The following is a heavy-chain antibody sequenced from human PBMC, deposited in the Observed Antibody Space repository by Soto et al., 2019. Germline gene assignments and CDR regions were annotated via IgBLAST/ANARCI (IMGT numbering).Heavy chain of an antibody. Sequence: QITLKESGPTLVKPTQTLTLTCTFSGFSLTTSGVAVGWIRLPPGKALEWLAIIYGSDDKFYSPSLKSRLTITKDTSITQVVLTMTNMDPVDTATYYCARRYDPYYFDYWGQGTLVTVSS. CDR1: GFSLTTSGVA. CDR2: IYGSDDK. CDR3: ARRYDPYYFDY. V-gene: IGHV2-5*01. D-gene: IGHD1-1*01. J-gene: IGHJ4*02.